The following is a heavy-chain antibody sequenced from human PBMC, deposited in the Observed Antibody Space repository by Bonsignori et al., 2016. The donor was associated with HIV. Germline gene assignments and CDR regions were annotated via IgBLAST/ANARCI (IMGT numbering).Heavy chain of an antibody. Sequence: VRQAPGKGLEWVAFIRYDGSNKYYADSVKGRFTISRDNSKNTLYLQMNSLRAEDTAVYYCAKAPKGYFDYWGQGTLVTVSS. V-gene: IGHV3-30*02. CDR3: AKAPKGYFDY. CDR2: IRYDGSNK. J-gene: IGHJ4*02.